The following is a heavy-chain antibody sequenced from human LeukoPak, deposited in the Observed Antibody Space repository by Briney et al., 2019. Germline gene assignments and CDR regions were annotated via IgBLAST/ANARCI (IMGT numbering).Heavy chain of an antibody. CDR3: AKDQGVYSSGWTFDY. CDR2: IRYDGSNK. Sequence: WGSLRLSCAASGFTFSSYGMHWVRQAPGKGLEWVAFIRYDGSNKYYADSVKGRFTISRDNSKNTLYLQMNSLRAEDTAVYYCAKDQGVYSSGWTFDYWGQGTLVTVSS. V-gene: IGHV3-30*02. J-gene: IGHJ4*02. D-gene: IGHD6-19*01. CDR1: GFTFSSYG.